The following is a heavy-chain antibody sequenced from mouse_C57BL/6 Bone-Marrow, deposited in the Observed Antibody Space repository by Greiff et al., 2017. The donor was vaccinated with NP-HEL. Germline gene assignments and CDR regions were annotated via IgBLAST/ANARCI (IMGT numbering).Heavy chain of an antibody. CDR1: GYTFTSYW. D-gene: IGHD2-12*01. V-gene: IGHV1-69*01. J-gene: IGHJ3*01. CDR3: ARLRRFAY. Sequence: QVQLQQPGAELVMPGASVKLSCKASGYTFTSYWMHWVKQRPGQGLEWIGEIDPSDSYTNYNQKFKGKSTLTVDKSSGTAYMQLSSLTSEDSAVYYCARLRRFAYWGQGTLVTVSA. CDR2: IDPSDSYT.